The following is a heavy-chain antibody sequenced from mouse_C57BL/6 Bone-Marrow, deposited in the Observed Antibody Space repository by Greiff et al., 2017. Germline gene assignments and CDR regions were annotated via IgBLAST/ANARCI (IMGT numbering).Heavy chain of an antibody. CDR2: ISYNGSN. CDR1: GYSITSGYY. Sequence: EVQLQESGPGLVKPSQSLSLTCSVTGYSITSGYYWNCIRQFPVNKLEWMGYISYNGSNTYNPSLKKRISITRDTSKHQFFLKLNSVTTEDTATYYCARELGWFAYWGQGTLVTVSA. CDR3: ARELGWFAY. D-gene: IGHD4-1*01. J-gene: IGHJ3*01. V-gene: IGHV3-6*01.